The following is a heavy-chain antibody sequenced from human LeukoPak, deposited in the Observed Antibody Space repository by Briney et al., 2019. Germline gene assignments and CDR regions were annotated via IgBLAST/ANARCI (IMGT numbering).Heavy chain of an antibody. CDR3: ARAGYSCSGGSCSQTHYYYYYYYMDV. CDR1: GGSFSGYY. D-gene: IGHD2-15*01. J-gene: IGHJ6*03. Sequence: LSLTCAVYGGSFSGYYWSWIRQAPGKGLEWVSYISSSGSTIYYADSVKGRFTISRDNAKNSLYLQMNSLRAEDTAVYYCARAGYSCSGGSCSQTHYYYYYYYMDVWGKGTTVTISS. CDR2: ISSSGSTI. V-gene: IGHV3-11*01.